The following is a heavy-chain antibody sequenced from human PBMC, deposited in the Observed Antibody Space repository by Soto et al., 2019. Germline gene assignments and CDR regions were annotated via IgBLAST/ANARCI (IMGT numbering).Heavy chain of an antibody. D-gene: IGHD3-3*01. CDR1: GYTFTSYG. J-gene: IGHJ4*02. V-gene: IGHV1-18*01. CDR3: ARVVYDFWSGYGLGYFDY. CDR2: ISAYNGNT. Sequence: ASVKVSCKASGYTFTSYGISWVRQAPGQGLEWMGWISAYNGNTNYAQKLQGRVTMTTDTSTSTAYMELRSLRSDDTAVYYCARVVYDFWSGYGLGYFDYWGQGTLVTVSS.